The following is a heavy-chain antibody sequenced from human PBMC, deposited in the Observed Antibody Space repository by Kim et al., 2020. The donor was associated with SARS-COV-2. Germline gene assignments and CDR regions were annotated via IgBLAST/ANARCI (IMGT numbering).Heavy chain of an antibody. CDR3: AIRTEMDYDFWSGPMDV. D-gene: IGHD3-3*01. Sequence: FQGRVTITRDKSASTAYMELSSLRSEDTAVYYCAIRTEMDYDFWSGPMDVWGQGTTVTVSS. V-gene: IGHV1-3*01. J-gene: IGHJ6*02.